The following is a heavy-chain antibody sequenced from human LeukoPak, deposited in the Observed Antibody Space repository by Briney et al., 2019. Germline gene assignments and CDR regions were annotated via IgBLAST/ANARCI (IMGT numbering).Heavy chain of an antibody. J-gene: IGHJ6*03. D-gene: IGHD2-2*01. Sequence: GGSLRLSCAASEFIVSINYMTWVRQAPGKGLEWVANIKQDGSEKYYVDSVKGRFTISRDNAKNSLYLQMNSLRAEDTAVYYCARDEEDIVVKPAAHSRFYYYYYMDVWGKGTTVTVSS. CDR2: IKQDGSEK. CDR1: EFIVSINY. CDR3: ARDEEDIVVKPAAHSRFYYYYYMDV. V-gene: IGHV3-7*01.